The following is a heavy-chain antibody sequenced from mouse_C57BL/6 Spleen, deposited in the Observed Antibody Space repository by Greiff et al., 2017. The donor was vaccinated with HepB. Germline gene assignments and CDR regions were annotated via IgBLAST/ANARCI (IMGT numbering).Heavy chain of an antibody. J-gene: IGHJ2*01. CDR1: GYTFTSYW. Sequence: QVQLQQPGAELVKPGASVKLSCKASGYTFTSYWMHWVKQRPGQGLEWIGMIHPNSGSTNSNEKFKSKATLTVDKYSSTAYMQLSSLTSEDSAVYYCARPALITTVVAPYYFDYWGQGTTLTVSS. D-gene: IGHD1-1*01. V-gene: IGHV1-64*01. CDR3: ARPALITTVVAPYYFDY. CDR2: IHPNSGST.